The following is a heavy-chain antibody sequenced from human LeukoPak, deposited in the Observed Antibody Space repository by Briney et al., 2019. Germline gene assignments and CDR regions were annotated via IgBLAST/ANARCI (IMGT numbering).Heavy chain of an antibody. D-gene: IGHD1-14*01. CDR3: AREPPVPNRYYHYMDV. J-gene: IGHJ6*03. V-gene: IGHV1-69*13. CDR2: IIPIFGTA. Sequence: SVKVSCKVSGGTFSNEAFSWVRQAPGQGLEWMGGIIPIFGTANYAQKFRARVTISADEPTSTVYMELSSLRSEDTAVYYCAREPPVPNRYYHYMDVWGKGTTVAVSS. CDR1: GGTFSNEA.